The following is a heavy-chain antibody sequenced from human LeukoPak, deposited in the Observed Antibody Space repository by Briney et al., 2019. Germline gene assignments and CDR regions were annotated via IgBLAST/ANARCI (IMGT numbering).Heavy chain of an antibody. Sequence: GGSQRLSCAASGFTFRNYGMHWVRQAPGKGLEWVAVISIDGSEKYYADSVKGRFTISRDNSKNTLYLQMNSLRGDDTAVYYCANPQSRGYDYLDYWGQGTLVTVSS. CDR1: GFTFRNYG. J-gene: IGHJ4*02. CDR2: ISIDGSEK. CDR3: ANPQSRGYDYLDY. D-gene: IGHD5-12*01. V-gene: IGHV3-30*18.